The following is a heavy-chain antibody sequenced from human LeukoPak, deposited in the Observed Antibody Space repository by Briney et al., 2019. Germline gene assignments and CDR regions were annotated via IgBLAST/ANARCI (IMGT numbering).Heavy chain of an antibody. CDR3: ANSPPTWSIAALNWFDP. Sequence: ASVKVSCKASGYTFTGYYMHWVRQAPGQGLEWMGWINPNSGGTNYAQKFQGRVTMTRDTSISTAYMELSSLRSEDTAVYYCANSPPTWSIAALNWFDPWGQGTLVTVSS. J-gene: IGHJ5*02. CDR1: GYTFTGYY. CDR2: INPNSGGT. D-gene: IGHD6-6*01. V-gene: IGHV1-2*02.